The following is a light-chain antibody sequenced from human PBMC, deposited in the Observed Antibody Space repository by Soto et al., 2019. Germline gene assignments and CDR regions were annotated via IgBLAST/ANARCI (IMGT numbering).Light chain of an antibody. CDR3: QQRNSYLIT. CDR2: AAS. V-gene: IGKV1-9*01. CDR1: RGISSY. J-gene: IGKJ5*01. Sequence: DIQLTQSPSFLSASVGDRVTITCRASRGISSYLAWYQQKPGKAPKLPIYAASTLQTGVPSRFSGSGSGTEFTLTISSLQPEDFATYYCQQRNSYLITFGQGTRLEIK.